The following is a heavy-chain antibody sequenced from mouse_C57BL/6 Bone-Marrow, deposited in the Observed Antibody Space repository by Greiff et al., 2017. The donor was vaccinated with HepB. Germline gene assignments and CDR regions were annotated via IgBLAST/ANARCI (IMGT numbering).Heavy chain of an antibody. CDR3: EREGDLVLPYYAMDY. J-gene: IGHJ4*01. CDR1: GFTFSDYG. V-gene: IGHV5-17*01. Sequence: EVKLVESGGGLVKPGGSLKLSCAASGFTFSDYGMHWVRQAPEKGLEWVAYISSGSSTIYYADTVKGRFTISRDNAKNTLFLQMTSLRSEDTAMYYCEREGDLVLPYYAMDYWGQGTSVTVSS. CDR2: ISSGSSTI. D-gene: IGHD1-1*02.